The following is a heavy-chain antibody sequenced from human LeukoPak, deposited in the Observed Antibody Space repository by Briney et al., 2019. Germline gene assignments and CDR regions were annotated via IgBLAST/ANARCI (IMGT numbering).Heavy chain of an antibody. CDR1: GFTFSSYG. D-gene: IGHD6-13*01. CDR3: ARDLRAAGWYDY. V-gene: IGHV3-30*03. Sequence: PGGSLRLSCAASGFTFSSYGMHWVRQAQGKGLEWVAVISYDGSNKYYADSVKGRFTISRDNSKNTLYLQMNSLRAEDTAVYYCARDLRAAGWYDYWGQGTLVTVSS. J-gene: IGHJ4*02. CDR2: ISYDGSNK.